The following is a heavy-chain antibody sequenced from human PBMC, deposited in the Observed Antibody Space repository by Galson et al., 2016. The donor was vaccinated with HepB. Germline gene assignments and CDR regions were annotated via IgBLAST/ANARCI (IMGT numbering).Heavy chain of an antibody. J-gene: IGHJ4*02. D-gene: IGHD5/OR15-5a*01. Sequence: SLRLSCATSKFTFTYAWMNWVRQAPGKGLEWVGRIKTKADGGTTDYAAPVKGRFTISRDDSKNTLYLQMNSLKTDDTAVYYCTTEPIVATSTISDYWGQGTLVTVSS. V-gene: IGHV3-15*01. CDR1: KFTFTYAW. CDR2: IKTKADGGTT. CDR3: TTEPIVATSTISDY.